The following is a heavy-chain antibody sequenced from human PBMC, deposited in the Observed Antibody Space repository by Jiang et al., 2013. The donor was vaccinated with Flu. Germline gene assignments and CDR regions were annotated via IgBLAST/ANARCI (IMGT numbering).Heavy chain of an antibody. CDR2: IYYSGST. D-gene: IGHD4-17*01. Sequence: GSGLVKPSETLSLTCTVSGGSISSYYWSWIRQPPGKGLEWIGYIYYSGSTNYNPSLKSRVTISVDTSKNQFSLKLSSVTAADTAVYYCARANRQNGDSSEFDYWGQGTLVTVSS. CDR3: ARANRQNGDSSEFDY. CDR1: GGSISSYY. V-gene: IGHV4-59*01. J-gene: IGHJ4*02.